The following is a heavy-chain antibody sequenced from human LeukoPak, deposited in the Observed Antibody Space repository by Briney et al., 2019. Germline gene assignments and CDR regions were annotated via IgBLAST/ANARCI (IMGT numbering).Heavy chain of an antibody. CDR3: AKGGYSIAAYYYYYYMDV. D-gene: IGHD6-25*01. CDR1: SFTFSSYG. CDR2: ITGSGTST. Sequence: AGGSLRLSCAASSFTFSSYGMSWVRQAPGKGLEWVSAITGSGTSTYYADSVKGRFTISRDNSKNTLYLQMNSLRAEDTAVYYCAKGGYSIAAYYYYYYMDVWGEGTTVTVSS. V-gene: IGHV3-23*01. J-gene: IGHJ6*03.